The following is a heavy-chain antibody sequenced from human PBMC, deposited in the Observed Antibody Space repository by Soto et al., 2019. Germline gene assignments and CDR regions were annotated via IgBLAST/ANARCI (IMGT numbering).Heavy chain of an antibody. D-gene: IGHD1-1*01. Sequence: QVQLVQSGAEVKKPGTSVKVSCKVSAGTFSSYAISWVLQAPGQGLEWMGEIISIFGTAMYAQKFQGRVAFIASKSASTAYMELSGLRSDDTAVYYCARGCKERFRGSGMDVWGQGTTVTVSS. CDR2: IISIFGTA. J-gene: IGHJ6*02. CDR1: AGTFSSYA. CDR3: ARGCKERFRGSGMDV. V-gene: IGHV1-69*06.